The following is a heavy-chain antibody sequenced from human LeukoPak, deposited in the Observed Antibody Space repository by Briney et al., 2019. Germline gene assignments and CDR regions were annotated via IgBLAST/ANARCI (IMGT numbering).Heavy chain of an antibody. J-gene: IGHJ6*03. V-gene: IGHV4-39*07. CDR2: IYYSGST. D-gene: IGHD3-3*01. CDR3: ARDFRSYDFWSGYWSYYYYMDV. Sequence: SETLSLTCTVSGGSIGSSSYYWGWIRQPPGKGLEWIGSIYYSGSTYYNPSLKSRVTISVDTSKNQFSLKLSSVTAADTAVYYCARDFRSYDFWSGYWSYYYYMDVWGKGTTVTVSS. CDR1: GGSIGSSSYY.